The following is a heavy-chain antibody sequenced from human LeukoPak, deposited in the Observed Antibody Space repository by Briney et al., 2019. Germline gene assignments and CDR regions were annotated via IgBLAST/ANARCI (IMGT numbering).Heavy chain of an antibody. J-gene: IGHJ6*02. CDR1: GFTFSSYG. CDR3: ASSNDYGDYYV. V-gene: IGHV3-33*01. CDR2: IWYDGSNK. Sequence: GGSLRLSCVASGFTFSSYGMHWVRQAPGKGLEWVAVIWYDGSNKYYADSVKGRFTISRDNSENTLYLQMNSLRVEDTAVYYCASSNDYGDYYVWGQGTTVTVSS. D-gene: IGHD4-17*01.